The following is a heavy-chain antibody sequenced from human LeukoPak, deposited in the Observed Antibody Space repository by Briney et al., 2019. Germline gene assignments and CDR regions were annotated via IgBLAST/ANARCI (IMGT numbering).Heavy chain of an antibody. J-gene: IGHJ4*02. D-gene: IGHD2-2*01. V-gene: IGHV4-34*01. Sequence: SETLSLTCAVYGGSFSGYYWSWIRQPPGKGLEWIGEINHSGSTNYNPSLKSRVTISVDTSKNQFSLKLSSVTAADTAVYYCARRSLYCSCTSCYGFDYWRQGTLVTVSS. CDR3: ARRSLYCSCTSCYGFDY. CDR2: INHSGST. CDR1: GGSFSGYY.